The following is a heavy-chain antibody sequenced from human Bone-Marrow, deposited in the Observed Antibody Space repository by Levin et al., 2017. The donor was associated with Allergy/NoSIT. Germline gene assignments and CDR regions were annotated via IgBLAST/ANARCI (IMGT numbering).Heavy chain of an antibody. V-gene: IGHV3-23*01. Sequence: PGGSLRLSCAASGFMFSSYAMSWVRQAPGKGLEWVSGISGSGGSPYYADSVKGRFSISRDNSKNTLYLQMNSLRAEDTAVYYCANDDFGVVSPYYFGYWGQGTLVTVSS. CDR1: GFMFSSYA. J-gene: IGHJ4*02. D-gene: IGHD3-3*01. CDR2: ISGSGGSP. CDR3: ANDDFGVVSPYYFGY.